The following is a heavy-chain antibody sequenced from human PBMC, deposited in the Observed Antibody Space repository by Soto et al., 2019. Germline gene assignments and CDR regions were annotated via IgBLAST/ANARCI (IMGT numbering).Heavy chain of an antibody. CDR2: ISNDGGEK. CDR1: RFPFSTYG. D-gene: IGHD5-18*01. CDR3: AKDLRYNYDTDAFDI. Sequence: QVQLVESGGGVVQPRRSLRLSCAAARFPFSTYGMHWVRQAPGKGLEWVAVISNDGGEKYYADSVKGRFTISRDNSKTTLYLQMDSLRTENTAVYFCAKDLRYNYDTDAFDIWGEGTMVTVSS. V-gene: IGHV3-30*18. J-gene: IGHJ3*02.